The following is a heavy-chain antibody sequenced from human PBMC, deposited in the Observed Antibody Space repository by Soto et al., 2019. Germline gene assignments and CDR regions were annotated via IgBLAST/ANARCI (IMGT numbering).Heavy chain of an antibody. CDR2: VKHDGSEK. V-gene: IGHV3-7*03. CDR1: GFTFSSYW. D-gene: IGHD2-8*02. Sequence: PGGSLRLSCAASGFTFSSYWMTWVRQAPGKGLEWVADVKHDGSEKYYVDSVKGRFTISRDNAKNSLYLQMNSLRDQDTAVYYCARVLGYCTGGICYQTFDYWGQGSLVTVSS. CDR3: ARVLGYCTGGICYQTFDY. J-gene: IGHJ4*02.